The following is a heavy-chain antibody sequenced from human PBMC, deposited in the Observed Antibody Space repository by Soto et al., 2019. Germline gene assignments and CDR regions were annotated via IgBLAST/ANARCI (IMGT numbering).Heavy chain of an antibody. V-gene: IGHV4-39*01. D-gene: IGHD4-17*01. CDR1: GGAISSSSYF. J-gene: IGHJ4*02. CDR2: ILYSGTT. CDR3: ARGGGYYGVLFDY. Sequence: QLQLQESGPGLLMPSETLSLTCNVSGGAISSSSYFWGWVRQPPGKTLEWIGHILYSGTTHYNKSLKRRVTMSVDTSKNQFSLRLHSVTPAETAVYYCARGGGYYGVLFDYWGQGTLVPVST.